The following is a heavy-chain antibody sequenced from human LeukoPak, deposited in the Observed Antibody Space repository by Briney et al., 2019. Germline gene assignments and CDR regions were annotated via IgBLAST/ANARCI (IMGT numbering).Heavy chain of an antibody. D-gene: IGHD6-13*01. CDR1: GFKFRDYY. J-gene: IGHJ4*02. CDR3: ARIGTTVAAGTADY. V-gene: IGHV3-11*01. CDR2: ISGSGDAR. Sequence: GGSLRLSCAASGFKFRDYYMGWIRQAPGKRLEWVSYISGSGDARPYADSVKGRFTVSRNNAIDSLYLQMDSLGAEDTAVYYCARIGTTVAAGTADYWGQGTPVTVSS.